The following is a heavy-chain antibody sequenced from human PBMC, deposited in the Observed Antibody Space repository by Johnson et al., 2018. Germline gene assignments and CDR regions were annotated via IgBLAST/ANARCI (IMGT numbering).Heavy chain of an antibody. V-gene: IGHV3-7*01. CDR3: ASGRIVGYYYYYYIDV. D-gene: IGHD2-15*01. J-gene: IGHJ6*03. Sequence: VQLVQSGGGLVHXGGSXRLXCAASGFMFSDYWMTWVRQAPGKGLEWVGYIKYDGSEIEYVDSVKGRFPISRDNAKNSLFLQMNSLRAEDTAVYYWASGRIVGYYYYYYIDVWGKGTTVTVSS. CDR2: IKYDGSEI. CDR1: GFMFSDYW.